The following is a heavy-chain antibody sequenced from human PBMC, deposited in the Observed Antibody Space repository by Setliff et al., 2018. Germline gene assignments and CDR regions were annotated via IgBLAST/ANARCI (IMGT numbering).Heavy chain of an antibody. CDR3: ARAAARAEYSDTSAYLPFDF. D-gene: IGHD3-16*01. V-gene: IGHV4-38-2*02. Sequence: SETLSLTCTVSGYPISRGFYWGWIRQSPGRGLEWIGSVYHSGSSYQNPSLRSRIAVSVDTSKNQFSLRLNSVTAADTAVYFCARAAARAEYSDTSAYLPFDFWGLGTLVTVSS. J-gene: IGHJ4*02. CDR1: GYPISRGFY. CDR2: VYHSGSS.